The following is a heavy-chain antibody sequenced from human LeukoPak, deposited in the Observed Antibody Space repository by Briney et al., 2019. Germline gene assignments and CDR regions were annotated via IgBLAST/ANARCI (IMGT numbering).Heavy chain of an antibody. V-gene: IGHV1-2*02. J-gene: IGHJ4*02. CDR2: IDPNRGGT. CDR3: ASGYRFRN. Sequence: ASVKVSCKASGYTFTSYGISWVRQAPGQGPEWMGWIDPNRGGTDYAQKSQGRVTMTRDTSISTAYMELSRLRYDDTAVYYCASGYRFRNWGQGTLVTVSS. D-gene: IGHD5-18*01. CDR1: GYTFTSYG.